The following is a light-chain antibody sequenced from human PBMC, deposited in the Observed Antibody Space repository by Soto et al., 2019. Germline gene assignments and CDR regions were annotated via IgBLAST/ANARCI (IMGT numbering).Light chain of an antibody. V-gene: IGLV2-23*02. Sequence: LTQPASVSGSPGQSITITCTGTSSDVATYNRVSWYQHHPGKAPKLLISEVIKRPSGVSNRFSGSKSGNTASLTISGLQAEDEAAYYCCSYTNTGTFVFGSGTKVTVL. CDR3: CSYTNTGTFV. CDR1: SSDVATYNR. J-gene: IGLJ1*01. CDR2: EVI.